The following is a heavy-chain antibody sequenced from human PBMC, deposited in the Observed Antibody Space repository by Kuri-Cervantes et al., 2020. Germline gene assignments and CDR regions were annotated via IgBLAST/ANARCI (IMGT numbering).Heavy chain of an antibody. CDR1: GFTFSSYS. D-gene: IGHD1-7*01. J-gene: IGHJ4*02. V-gene: IGHV3-21*01. CDR3: AKDSLKLPFDY. CDR2: ISSSSSYI. Sequence: GGSLRLSCAASGFTFSSYSMNWVRQAPGKGLEWVSSISSSSSYIYYADSVKGRFTISRDNSKNTLYLQMNSLRAEDTAVYYCAKDSLKLPFDYWGQGTLVTVSS.